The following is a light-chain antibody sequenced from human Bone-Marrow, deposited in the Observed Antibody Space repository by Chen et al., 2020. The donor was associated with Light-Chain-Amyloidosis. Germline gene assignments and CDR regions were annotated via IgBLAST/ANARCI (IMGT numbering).Light chain of an antibody. Sequence: DIVMTQSPDSLAVSLGERATINCKSSQSVLYSSTNQNYLAWYQQKPGQPPKLLLYWASTRAPGVPDRFSRSGSGTDFSLTISSLQTADVAVYYCQQYYSTPRTFGQGTKVEIK. J-gene: IGKJ1*01. CDR1: QSVLYSSTNQNY. CDR3: QQYYSTPRT. CDR2: WAS. V-gene: IGKV4-1*01.